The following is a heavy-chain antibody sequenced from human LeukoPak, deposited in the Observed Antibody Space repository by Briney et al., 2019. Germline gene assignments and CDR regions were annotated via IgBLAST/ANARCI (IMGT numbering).Heavy chain of an antibody. D-gene: IGHD4-11*01. CDR2: ISSNGGST. V-gene: IGHV3-64*01. J-gene: IGHJ3*02. Sequence: HPGGSLRLSCAASGFTFSSYAMHWVRQAPGKGLEYVSAISSNGGSTYYANSVKGRFTISRDNAKNSLYLQMNSLRAEDTAVYYCARGYSNYGYVFDIWGQGTMVTVSS. CDR3: ARGYSNYGYVFDI. CDR1: GFTFSSYA.